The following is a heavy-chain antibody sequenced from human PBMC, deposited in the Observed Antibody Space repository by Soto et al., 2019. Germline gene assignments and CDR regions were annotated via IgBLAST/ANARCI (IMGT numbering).Heavy chain of an antibody. V-gene: IGHV4-39*01. J-gene: IGHJ4*02. Sequence: PSETLSLTCTVSGGSINSNNYYWSWIRQPPGKGLEWIGSIYYSGSTYYNPSLKSRVTISVDTSKNQFSLKLSSVTASDTAVFYCASSRVVVTGITDYWGQGTLVTVYS. CDR3: ASSRVVVTGITDY. CDR1: GGSINSNNYY. CDR2: IYYSGST. D-gene: IGHD2-21*02.